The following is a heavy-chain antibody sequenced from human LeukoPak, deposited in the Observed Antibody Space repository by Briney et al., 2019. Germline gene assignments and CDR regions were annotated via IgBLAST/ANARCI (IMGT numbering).Heavy chain of an antibody. D-gene: IGHD5-24*01. J-gene: IGHJ6*02. V-gene: IGHV1-46*01. CDR1: GYTFTSYY. Sequence: GASVKVSCKASGYTFTSYYMHWVRQAPGQGLEWMGIINPSGGSTSYAQKFQGRVTMTRDTSTSTVYMELSSLRSEDTAVYYCAREGRWLQPTVPSYGMDVWGQGTTDTVSS. CDR3: AREGRWLQPTVPSYGMDV. CDR2: INPSGGST.